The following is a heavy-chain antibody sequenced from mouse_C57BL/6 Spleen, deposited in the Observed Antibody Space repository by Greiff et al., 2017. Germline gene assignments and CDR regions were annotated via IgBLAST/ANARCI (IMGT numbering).Heavy chain of an antibody. D-gene: IGHD3-2*02. J-gene: IGHJ3*01. CDR3: ARGDSSGFPAWFAY. CDR1: GYTFTSYW. V-gene: IGHV1-69*01. Sequence: QVQLQQSGAELVMPGASVKLSCKASGYTFTSYWMHWVKQRPGPGLEWIGEIDPSDSYTNYNQKFKGKSTLTVDKSSSTAYMQRSSLTSEDSAVYYCARGDSSGFPAWFAYWGQGTLVTVSA. CDR2: IDPSDSYT.